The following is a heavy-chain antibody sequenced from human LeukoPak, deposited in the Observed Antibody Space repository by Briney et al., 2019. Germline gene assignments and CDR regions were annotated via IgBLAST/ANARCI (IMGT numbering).Heavy chain of an antibody. V-gene: IGHV1-18*01. D-gene: IGHD4-17*01. CDR2: ISAYNGNT. CDR3: ATYDYGDYDGY. Sequence: ASVKVSCKASGYTSTSYGISWVRQAPGQGLEWMGWISAYNGNTNYAQKLQGRVTMTTDTSTSTAYMELRSLRSGDTAVYYCATYDYGDYDGYWGQGTLVTVSS. CDR1: GYTSTSYG. J-gene: IGHJ4*02.